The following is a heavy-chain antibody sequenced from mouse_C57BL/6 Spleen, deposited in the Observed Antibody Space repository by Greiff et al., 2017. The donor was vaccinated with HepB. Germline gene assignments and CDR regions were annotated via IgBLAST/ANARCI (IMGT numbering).Heavy chain of an antibody. D-gene: IGHD3-2*02. CDR3: ARESSGYPDY. Sequence: VQLQQSGPELVKPGASVKISCKASGYSFTGYYMNWVKQSPEKSLEWIGEINPSTGGTTYNQKFKAKATLTVDKSSSTAYMQLKSLTSEDSAVYYCARESSGYPDYWGQGTSVTVSS. J-gene: IGHJ4*01. V-gene: IGHV1-42*01. CDR1: GYSFTGYY. CDR2: INPSTGGT.